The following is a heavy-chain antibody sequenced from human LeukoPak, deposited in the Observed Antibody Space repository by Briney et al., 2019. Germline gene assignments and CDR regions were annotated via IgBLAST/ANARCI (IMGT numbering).Heavy chain of an antibody. CDR2: ISSSSGTI. CDR1: GFTFSSYS. V-gene: IGHV3-48*04. CDR3: ARDHPWELQGSDY. Sequence: EGSLRLSCAASGFTFSSYSMNWVRQAPGKGLEWVSYISSSSGTIYYADSVKGRFTISRDNAKNSLYLQMNSLRAEDTAVYYCARDHPWELQGSDYWGQGTLVTVSS. D-gene: IGHD1-26*01. J-gene: IGHJ4*02.